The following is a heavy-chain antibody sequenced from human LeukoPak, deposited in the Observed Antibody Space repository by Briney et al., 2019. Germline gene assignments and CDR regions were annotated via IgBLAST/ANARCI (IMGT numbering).Heavy chain of an antibody. CDR1: GGSISSYY. J-gene: IGHJ4*02. Sequence: SETLSLTCTVSGGSISSYYWSWIRQPPGKGLEWIGYIYYSGSTNCDPSLKSRVTMSVDTSKNQFSLRLSSVTAADTAVYYCARVGDYALKDWGQGTLVTVSS. V-gene: IGHV4-59*12. CDR2: IYYSGST. D-gene: IGHD3-16*01. CDR3: ARVGDYALKD.